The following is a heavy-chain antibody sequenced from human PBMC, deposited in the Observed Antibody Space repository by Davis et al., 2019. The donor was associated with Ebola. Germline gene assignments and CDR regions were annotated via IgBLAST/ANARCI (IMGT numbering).Heavy chain of an antibody. J-gene: IGHJ5*02. Sequence: ASVKVSCKASGYTFTSYDINWVRQATGQGLEWMGWMNPNSGNTGYAQKFQGRVTMTRNTSISTAYMELSSLRSEDTAVYYCARDRYCSGGSCLNWFDPWGQGTLVTVSS. CDR3: ARDRYCSGGSCLNWFDP. V-gene: IGHV1-8*01. CDR1: GYTFTSYD. CDR2: MNPNSGNT. D-gene: IGHD2-15*01.